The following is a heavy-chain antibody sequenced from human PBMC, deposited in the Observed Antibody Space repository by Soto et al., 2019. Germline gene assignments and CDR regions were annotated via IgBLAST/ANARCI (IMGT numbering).Heavy chain of an antibody. V-gene: IGHV1-18*01. Sequence: QVQLVQSGAEVKKPGASVKVSCKASGYTFTSYGISWVRQAPGQGLEWMGWISAYNGNTNYAQKLQGRVTMTTDTSTNTANMERGSLRSDDTAVYYCGRFPRSRGWYGGGDYWGQGTLVTVSS. CDR1: GYTFTSYG. CDR2: ISAYNGNT. J-gene: IGHJ4*02. D-gene: IGHD6-19*01. CDR3: GRFPRSRGWYGGGDY.